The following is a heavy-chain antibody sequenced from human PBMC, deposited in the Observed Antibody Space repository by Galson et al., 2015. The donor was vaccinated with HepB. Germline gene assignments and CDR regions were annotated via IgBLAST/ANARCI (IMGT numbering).Heavy chain of an antibody. CDR1: GFTFSSYW. D-gene: IGHD4-23*01. CDR2: INSDGKSS. J-gene: IGHJ5*02. V-gene: IGHV3-74*01. CDR3: AKDRNYGGYDP. Sequence: SLRHSCAASGFTFSSYWMTWIRQAPGKGLEWVSRINSDGKSSNYADSVKGRFIISRDNAKNTLYLQGNSLRDEDTAMYYCAKDRNYGGYDPWGQETLVIVAS.